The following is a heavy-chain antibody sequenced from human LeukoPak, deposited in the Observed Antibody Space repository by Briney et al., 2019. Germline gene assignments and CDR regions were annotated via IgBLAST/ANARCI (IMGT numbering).Heavy chain of an antibody. J-gene: IGHJ4*02. CDR3: ARRKYGDYLDY. D-gene: IGHD4-17*01. CDR1: GGSIRSYY. V-gene: IGHV4-59*08. CDR2: IYDSGST. Sequence: SETLSLTCTVSGGSIRSYYWSWSRQPPGKGLEWIGYIYDSGSTNYNPSLKSRVTISVDTSKKQFSLKLSSVTAADTAVYYCARRKYGDYLDYWGQGTLVTVSS.